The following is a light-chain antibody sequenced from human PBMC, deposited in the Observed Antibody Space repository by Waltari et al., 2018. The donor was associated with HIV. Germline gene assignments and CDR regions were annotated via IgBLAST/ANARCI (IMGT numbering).Light chain of an antibody. V-gene: IGLV3-1*01. CDR3: QAWDSNTVI. CDR1: KLGDKY. CDR2: QDW. J-gene: IGLJ2*01. Sequence: SYELTQPPSVSVSPGQTASITCPGHKLGDKYACWFQQKPGQSPVLVIYQDWKRPSGIPERFFGSNSGNTATLTISGTQAMDEADYYCQAWDSNTVIFGGGTKLTVL.